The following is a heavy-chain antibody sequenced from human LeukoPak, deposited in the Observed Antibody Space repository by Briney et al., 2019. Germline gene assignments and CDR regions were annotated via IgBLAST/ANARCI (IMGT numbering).Heavy chain of an antibody. Sequence: SETLSLTCTVPHGSISSYYWSRIRQPPGKGLEWIGYIYYSGSTNYNPSLKSRVTISVDTSKNQFSLKLSSVTAADTAVYYCATGPRAAYAFDIWGQGTMVTVSS. CDR1: HGSISSYY. V-gene: IGHV4-59*01. CDR2: IYYSGST. J-gene: IGHJ3*02. CDR3: ATGPRAAYAFDI. D-gene: IGHD1-1*01.